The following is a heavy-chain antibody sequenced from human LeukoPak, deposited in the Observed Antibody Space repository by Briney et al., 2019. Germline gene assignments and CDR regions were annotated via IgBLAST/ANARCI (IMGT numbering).Heavy chain of an antibody. Sequence: PSETLSLTCTVSGGSISSYYWNWIRLPPGKGLEWIGYIHSSGSTIYNPSLKSRVTISIDTSRNQFSLRLSSVTAADTAVYYCARDHCSGGSCYPGWFDPWGQGTLVTVSS. CDR1: GGSISSYY. J-gene: IGHJ5*02. CDR2: IHSSGST. CDR3: ARDHCSGGSCYPGWFDP. V-gene: IGHV4-59*01. D-gene: IGHD2-15*01.